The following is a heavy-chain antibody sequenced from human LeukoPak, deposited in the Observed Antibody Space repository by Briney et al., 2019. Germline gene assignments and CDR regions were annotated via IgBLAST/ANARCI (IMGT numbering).Heavy chain of an antibody. CDR2: ISGSGANT. Sequence: GGSLRLSCAASGFTFTYYALSWVRQAPGKGLEWVSVISGSGANTLYTDPVKGRFTISRDNSKNTLYLQMNSLRAEDTAVYYCAREMITYYYGSGSYYSPWGQGTLVTVSS. CDR3: AREMITYYYGSGSYYSP. V-gene: IGHV3-23*01. CDR1: GFTFTYYA. J-gene: IGHJ5*02. D-gene: IGHD3-10*01.